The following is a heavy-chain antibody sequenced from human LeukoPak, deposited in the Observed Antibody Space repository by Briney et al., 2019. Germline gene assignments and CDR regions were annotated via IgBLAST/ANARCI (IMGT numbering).Heavy chain of an antibody. D-gene: IGHD6-13*01. CDR3: ARARIAAAGKGWSDP. CDR2: INPSGGST. V-gene: IGHV1-46*01. CDR1: GYTFTSYY. Sequence: GASVKVSCKASGYTFTSYYMHWVRQAPGQGLEWMGIINPSGGSTSYAQKFQGRVTMTRDTSTSTVYMELSSLRSEDTAVYYCARARIAAAGKGWSDPWGQGTLVTVSS. J-gene: IGHJ5*02.